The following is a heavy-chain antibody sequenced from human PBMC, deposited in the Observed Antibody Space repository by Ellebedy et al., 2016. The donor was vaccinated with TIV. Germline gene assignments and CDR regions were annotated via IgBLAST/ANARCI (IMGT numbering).Heavy chain of an antibody. J-gene: IGHJ2*01. Sequence: SETLSLTXAVYGGSFSGYYWSWIRQPPGKGLEWIGEINHSGSTNYNPSLKSRVTISVDTSKNQFSLKLSSVTAADTAVYYCARVLTPMQGGWYFDLWGRGTLVTVSS. D-gene: IGHD1-14*01. CDR2: INHSGST. CDR3: ARVLTPMQGGWYFDL. CDR1: GGSFSGYY. V-gene: IGHV4-34*01.